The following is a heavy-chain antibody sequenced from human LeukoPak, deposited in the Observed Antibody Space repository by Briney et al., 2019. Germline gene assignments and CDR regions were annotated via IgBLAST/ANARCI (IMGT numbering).Heavy chain of an antibody. CDR3: ARAGEGGYSGYDYYYHYYMDV. CDR1: GGSLSGYY. D-gene: IGHD5-12*01. CDR2: IHPHGTT. J-gene: IGHJ6*03. Sequence: PSETLSLTCGVYGGSLSGYYLNWIRQSPGKGLGWIGEIHPHGTTFYNPSLKSRVTISVDTSKNQFSLKLSSVTAADTAMYYCARAGEGGYSGYDYYYHYYMDVWGKGTTVTVSS. V-gene: IGHV4-34*01.